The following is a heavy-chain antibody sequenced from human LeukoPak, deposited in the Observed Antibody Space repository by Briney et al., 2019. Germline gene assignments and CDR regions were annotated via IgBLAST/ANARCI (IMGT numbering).Heavy chain of an antibody. CDR1: GYTFTGYY. Sequence: ASVKPSCKASGYTFTGYYMHWVRQAPGQRLECMRWINPNSGGTDSAQTFPCRVNMTRDTSISTAYMELSRLRSDDTAVYYCAREGLAVAGSDAFDSW. CDR2: INPNSGGT. CDR3: AREGLAVAGSDAFDS. J-gene: IGHJ3*02. D-gene: IGHD6-19*01. V-gene: IGHV1-2*02.